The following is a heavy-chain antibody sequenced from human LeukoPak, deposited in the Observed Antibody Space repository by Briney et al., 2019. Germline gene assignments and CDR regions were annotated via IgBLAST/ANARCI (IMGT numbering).Heavy chain of an antibody. CDR3: ARGYDFLSGYYPEVSTPDY. Sequence: GGSLRLSCAASGFTFSSYAMHWVRQAPGKGLEWVAVISYDGSNKYYADSVKGRFTISRDNAKNSLYLQMNSLRAEDTAVYYCARGYDFLSGYYPEVSTPDYWGQGTLVTVSS. D-gene: IGHD3-3*01. V-gene: IGHV3-30-3*01. CDR2: ISYDGSNK. J-gene: IGHJ4*02. CDR1: GFTFSSYA.